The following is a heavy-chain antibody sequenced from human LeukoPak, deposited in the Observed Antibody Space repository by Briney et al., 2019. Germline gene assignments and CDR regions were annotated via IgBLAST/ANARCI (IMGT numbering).Heavy chain of an antibody. V-gene: IGHV3-66*02. D-gene: IGHD5-24*01. CDR3: ARNAEMATIPGGYYFDY. J-gene: IGHJ4*02. CDR1: GFTVSSNY. CDR2: IYSGGST. Sequence: GGSLRLSCAASGFTVSSNYMSWVRQAPGKGLEWVSVIYSGGSTYYADSVKGRFTISRDNSKNTLYLQMNSLRAEDTAVYYCARNAEMATIPGGYYFDYWGQGTLVTVPS.